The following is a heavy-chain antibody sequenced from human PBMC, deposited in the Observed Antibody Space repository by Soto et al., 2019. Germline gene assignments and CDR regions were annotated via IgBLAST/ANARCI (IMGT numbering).Heavy chain of an antibody. CDR1: GYTFTSYG. J-gene: IGHJ4*02. Sequence: QVQLVQSGAEVKKPGASVKGSCKASGYTFTSYGISWVRQAPGQALEWMGWISAYTGHTNYAQKLQGKVTMTTDTSTSTADMELRSLRSDDTVVYYCAREEGYFDPQDYWGQGTLVTVSS. CDR2: ISAYTGHT. CDR3: AREEGYFDPQDY. V-gene: IGHV1-18*01. D-gene: IGHD3-9*01.